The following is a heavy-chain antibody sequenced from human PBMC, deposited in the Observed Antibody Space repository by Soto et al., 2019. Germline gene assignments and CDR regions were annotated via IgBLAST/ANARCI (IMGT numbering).Heavy chain of an antibody. CDR3: AKELVSPYGDYGYYFDY. D-gene: IGHD4-17*01. CDR1: GGSFSGYY. Sequence: SETLSLTCAVYGGSFSGYYWSWIRQPPGKGLEWIGEINHSGSTNYNPSLKSRVTISVDTSKNQFSLKLSSVKAEDTAVYYCAKELVSPYGDYGYYFDYWGQGTLVTVSS. V-gene: IGHV4-34*01. CDR2: INHSGST. J-gene: IGHJ4*02.